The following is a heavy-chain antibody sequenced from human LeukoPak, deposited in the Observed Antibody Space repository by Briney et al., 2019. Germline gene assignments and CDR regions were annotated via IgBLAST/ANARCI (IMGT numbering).Heavy chain of an antibody. CDR1: GFSFSSYE. D-gene: IGHD3-22*01. V-gene: IGHV3-48*03. CDR2: ISSSGSTI. J-gene: IGHJ4*02. Sequence: PGGSLRLSCAASGFSFSSYEMNWVRQAPGKGLEWVSYISSSGSTIYYADSVKGRFTISRDNAKNSLYLQMNSLRAEDTAVYYCARSYYYDSSGYLYSWGQGTLVTVSS. CDR3: ARSYYYDSSGYLYS.